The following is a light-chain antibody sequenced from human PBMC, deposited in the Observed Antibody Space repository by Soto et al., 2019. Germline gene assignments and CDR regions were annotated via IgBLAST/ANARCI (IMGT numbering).Light chain of an antibody. CDR3: QKFHPVPLP. V-gene: IGKV1-27*01. CDR2: SAS. Sequence: DIQMTQSPSSLSASVGDRVTITCRASQDISVYLAWYQQKPGKVPKLLIYSASTLQSGVTSRFSGSGSGTDFTLTISRLQSEDVATYYCQKFHPVPLPFRQGTRLEI. CDR1: QDISVY. J-gene: IGKJ5*01.